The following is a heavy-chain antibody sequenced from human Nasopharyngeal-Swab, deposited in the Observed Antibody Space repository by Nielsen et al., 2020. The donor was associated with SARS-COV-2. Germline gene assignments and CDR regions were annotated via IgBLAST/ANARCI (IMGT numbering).Heavy chain of an antibody. CDR3: AKMGLAVAVTPFDAFDI. D-gene: IGHD6-19*01. V-gene: IGHV3-21*04. Sequence: GESLKISCAASGFTFSSYSMNWVRQDPGKGLEWVSSISSSSSYIYYADSVKGRFTISRDNAKNTLYLQMNSLRAEDTAVYYCAKMGLAVAVTPFDAFDIWGQGTMVTVSS. CDR2: ISSSSSYI. J-gene: IGHJ3*02. CDR1: GFTFSSYS.